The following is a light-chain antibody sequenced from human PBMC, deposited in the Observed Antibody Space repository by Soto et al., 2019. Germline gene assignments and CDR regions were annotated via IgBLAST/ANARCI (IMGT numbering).Light chain of an antibody. CDR2: EVN. CDR1: SSDVGGYKY. CDR3: SSYAGINNLGV. V-gene: IGLV2-8*01. J-gene: IGLJ1*01. Sequence: QSALTQPPSASGSPGQSVTISFTGTSSDVGGYKYVSWYQQHPGKAPKLMIFEVNKRPSGVPDRFSGSKSGNTASLTVSGLQDEDEADYYCSSYAGINNLGVFGTGTKVTVL.